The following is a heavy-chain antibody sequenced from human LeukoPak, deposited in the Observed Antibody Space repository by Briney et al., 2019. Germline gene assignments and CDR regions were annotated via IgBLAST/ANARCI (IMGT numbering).Heavy chain of an antibody. J-gene: IGHJ1*01. CDR2: IKQDGTEN. Sequence: GSLRLSCVASGFTFSSYWMSWVRQAPGRGLEWVANIKQDGTENHYVDSVKGRFTISRDNAKNSLHLQMNSLRDEDTAVYYCARDRYFQYWGQGNLVIVSS. CDR1: GFTFSSYW. CDR3: ARDRYFQY. D-gene: IGHD2-2*01. V-gene: IGHV3-7*01.